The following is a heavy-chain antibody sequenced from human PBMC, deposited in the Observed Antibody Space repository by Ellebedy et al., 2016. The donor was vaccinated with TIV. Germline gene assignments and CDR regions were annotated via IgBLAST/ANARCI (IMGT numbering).Heavy chain of an antibody. J-gene: IGHJ4*02. D-gene: IGHD3-10*01. Sequence: SETLSLTXDIDLPSFSGYHWAWVRQPPGKGLEWMGDVNHRGATKYISSLKSRVTISLDTSKRHFSLNITSVTAADTAFYYCARGSMVRGLAGWGQGTLVTVSS. CDR1: LPSFSGYH. CDR2: VNHRGAT. CDR3: ARGSMVRGLAG. V-gene: IGHV4-34*01.